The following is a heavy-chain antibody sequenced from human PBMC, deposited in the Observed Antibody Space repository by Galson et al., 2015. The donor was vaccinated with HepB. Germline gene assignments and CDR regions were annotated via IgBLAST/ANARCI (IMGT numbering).Heavy chain of an antibody. CDR1: GDSVSGDRAE. CDR2: TYYRSKWYN. J-gene: IGHJ6*02. Sequence: CAISGDSVSGDRAEWIWIRQSPSRGLEWLGMTYYRSKWYNGYALSVKNRITVTPDTSKNRFSLQLSSVTPDDTAVYYCARGLSRASYAVDVWGQGTTVTVSS. D-gene: IGHD2-2*01. CDR3: ARGLSRASYAVDV. V-gene: IGHV6-1*01.